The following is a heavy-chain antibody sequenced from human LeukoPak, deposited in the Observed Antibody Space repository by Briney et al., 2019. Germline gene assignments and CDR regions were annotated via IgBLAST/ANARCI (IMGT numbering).Heavy chain of an antibody. CDR1: GYTFTSYY. J-gene: IGHJ4*02. CDR3: ARGQWIAAAGIRLDY. V-gene: IGHV1-46*01. Sequence: ASVTVSCKASGYTFTSYYMHWVRQAPGQGLEWMGIINPSGGSTSYAQKFQGRVTMTRDTSTSTVYMELSSLRSEDTAVYYCARGQWIAAAGIRLDYWGQGTLVTVSS. CDR2: INPSGGST. D-gene: IGHD6-13*01.